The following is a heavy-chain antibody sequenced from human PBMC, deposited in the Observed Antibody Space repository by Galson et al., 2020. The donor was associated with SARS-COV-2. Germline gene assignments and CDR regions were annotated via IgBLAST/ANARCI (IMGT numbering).Heavy chain of an antibody. V-gene: IGHV3-72*01. CDR2: VRNKASSYST. D-gene: IGHD4-17*01. Sequence: GESLKISCAASGFTFSDHSIDWVRQAPGKGLEWIGRVRNKASSYSTEYAASVRGRFSLSRDDSKNSLYLQMNSLKTEDTAVYYCARDNRVYGXXXXGQGXXXTVXS. CDR3: ARDNRVYGXXX. CDR1: GFTFSDHS. J-gene: IGHJ5*02.